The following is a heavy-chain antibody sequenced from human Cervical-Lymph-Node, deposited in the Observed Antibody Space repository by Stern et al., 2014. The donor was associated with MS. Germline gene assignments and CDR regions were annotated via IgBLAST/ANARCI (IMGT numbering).Heavy chain of an antibody. V-gene: IGHV1-69*06. CDR3: ARDYSALDS. CDR2: IIPILATA. Sequence: VQLVESGAEMKKPGSSLKVSCKASGGTFGNYGITWVRQAPGQGLEGMGCIIPILATANYAQQFQGRVTMTADKSTSTAYMELSSLTSEDTAIDYCARDYSALDSWGQGTLVTVSS. J-gene: IGHJ4*02. CDR1: GGTFGNYG. D-gene: IGHD2-15*01.